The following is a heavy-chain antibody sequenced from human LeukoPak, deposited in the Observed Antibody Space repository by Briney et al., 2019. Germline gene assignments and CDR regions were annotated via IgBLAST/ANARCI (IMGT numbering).Heavy chain of an antibody. CDR3: ARGQARLGWFDP. CDR1: GGSISSSSYY. D-gene: IGHD6-19*01. CDR2: IYYSGST. J-gene: IGHJ5*02. V-gene: IGHV4-39*07. Sequence: PSETLSLTCTVSGGSISSSSYYWGWIRQPPGKGLEWIGSIYYSGSTYYNPSLKSRVTISVDTSKNQFSLKLRSVTAADTAVYYCARGQARLGWFDPWGQGTLVTV.